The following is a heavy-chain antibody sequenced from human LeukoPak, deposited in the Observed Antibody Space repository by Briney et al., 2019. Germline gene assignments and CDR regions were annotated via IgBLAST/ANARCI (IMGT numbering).Heavy chain of an antibody. CDR1: GGSISSYY. CDR2: IYYNGST. Sequence: PSETLSLTCTVSGGSISSYYWSWIRQPPGKGLEWIGYIYYNGSTNYNPSLKSRVTISVGTSKNQFSLKVSSVTAADTAVYYCARAPGNDYYPYYYMDVWGKGTTVTVSS. D-gene: IGHD4/OR15-4a*01. J-gene: IGHJ6*03. CDR3: ARAPGNDYYPYYYMDV. V-gene: IGHV4-59*01.